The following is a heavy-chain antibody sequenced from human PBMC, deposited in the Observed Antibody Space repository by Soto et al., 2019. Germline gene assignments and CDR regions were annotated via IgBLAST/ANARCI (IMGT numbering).Heavy chain of an antibody. D-gene: IGHD3-3*01. CDR3: ATGGLRFLEWLYRNHNYYYYAMDV. CDR2: IIPIFGTA. J-gene: IGHJ6*02. V-gene: IGHV1-69*06. Sequence: ASVKVSCKASGGTFSSYAISWVRQAPGRGLEWMGGIIPIFGTANYAQKFQGRVTITADKSTSTAYMELSSLRSEDAAVYYCATGGLRFLEWLYRNHNYYYYAMDVCSQGNTAT. CDR1: GGTFSSYA.